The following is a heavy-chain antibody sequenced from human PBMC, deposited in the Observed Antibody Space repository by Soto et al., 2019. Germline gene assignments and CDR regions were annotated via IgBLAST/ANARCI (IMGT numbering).Heavy chain of an antibody. CDR3: ARDNGMAGSFDP. D-gene: IGHD2-8*01. CDR2: ISFTSSTI. V-gene: IGHV3-48*02. CDR1: GFIFSSYS. J-gene: IGHJ5*02. Sequence: PGGSLRLSCAASGFIFSSYSMNWVRQAPGKGLEWVSYISFTSSTIFYADSVRGRFTISRDNAKNSLYLQMNTLRDEDTAVYYCARDNGMAGSFDPWGQGTLVTVSS.